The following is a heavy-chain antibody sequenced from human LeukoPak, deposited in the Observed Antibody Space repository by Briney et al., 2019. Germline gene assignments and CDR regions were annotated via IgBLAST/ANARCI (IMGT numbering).Heavy chain of an antibody. CDR1: GYTFTGYY. J-gene: IGHJ5*02. D-gene: IGHD3-10*01. CDR3: ARDRLLWFGELLSNNWFDP. Sequence: GASVKVSCKASGYTFTGYYMHWVRQAPGQGLEWMGWINPNSGGTNYAQKLQGRVTMTTDTSTSTAYMELRSLRSDDTAVYYCARDRLLWFGELLSNNWFDPWGQGTLVTVSS. V-gene: IGHV1-2*02. CDR2: INPNSGGT.